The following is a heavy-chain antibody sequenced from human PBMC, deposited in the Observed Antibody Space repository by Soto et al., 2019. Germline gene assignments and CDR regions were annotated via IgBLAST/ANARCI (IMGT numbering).Heavy chain of an antibody. CDR3: ATTGPY. Sequence: QVQRVESGGGVVQPGRSLRLSCAASGFTFSSYGMHWVRQAPGKGLEWVAVIWFDGSNKFYADSVKGRFTISRDNSKNTVSLQMTSLRDEDSAAYYCATTGPYWGQGTLVTVSS. V-gene: IGHV3-33*01. J-gene: IGHJ4*02. CDR1: GFTFSSYG. CDR2: IWFDGSNK.